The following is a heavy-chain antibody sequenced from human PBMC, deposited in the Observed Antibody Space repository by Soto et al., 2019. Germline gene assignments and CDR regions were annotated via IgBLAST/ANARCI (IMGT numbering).Heavy chain of an antibody. CDR3: ARVPDY. CDR2: IYYSGST. J-gene: IGHJ4*02. V-gene: IGHV4-39*07. Sequence: SETLSLTCTVSGVSISSSIYYWGWIRQPPGKGLEWIGSIYYSGSTYYNPSLKSRVTISVDRSKNQFSLKLSSVTAADTAVYYCARVPDYWGQGALVTVSS. CDR1: GVSISSSIYY.